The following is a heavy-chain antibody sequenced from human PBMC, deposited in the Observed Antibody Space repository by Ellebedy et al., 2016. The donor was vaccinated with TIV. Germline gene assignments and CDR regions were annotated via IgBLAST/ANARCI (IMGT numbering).Heavy chain of an antibody. V-gene: IGHV4-38-2*02. D-gene: IGHD6-13*01. CDR1: GYSISSGYY. CDR2: IYHSGST. Sequence: SETLSLTCTVSGYSISSGYYWGWIRQPPGKGLEWIGSIYHSGSTYYNPSLKSRVTISVDTSKNQFSLKLSSVTAADTAVYYCARETPIAAAGRGGFDYWGQGTLVTVSS. CDR3: ARETPIAAAGRGGFDY. J-gene: IGHJ4*02.